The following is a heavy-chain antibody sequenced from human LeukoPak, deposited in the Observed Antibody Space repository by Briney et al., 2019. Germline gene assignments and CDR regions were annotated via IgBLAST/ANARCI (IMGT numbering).Heavy chain of an antibody. CDR3: ARAVGAIQPDY. J-gene: IGHJ4*02. V-gene: IGHV4-31*03. CDR2: IYYSGST. Sequence: PSETLSLTCTVSGGSVSSGSYYWSWIRQHPGKGLEWIGYIYYSGSTYYNPSLKSRVTISVDTSKNQFSLKLSSVTAADTAVYYCARAVGAIQPDYWGQGTLVTVSS. D-gene: IGHD1-26*01. CDR1: GGSVSSGSYY.